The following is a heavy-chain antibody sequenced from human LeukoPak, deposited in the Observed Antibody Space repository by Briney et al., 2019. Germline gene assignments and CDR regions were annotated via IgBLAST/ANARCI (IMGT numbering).Heavy chain of an antibody. J-gene: IGHJ4*02. V-gene: IGHV4-4*07. D-gene: IGHD3-10*02. CDR3: ATMFGESSDFDH. Sequence: PSETLSLTCVVSGGSISAYYWNWIRQPAGKGLEWIGRLHSSGGTTSNPSLMSRATMSLDTPRNHFSLNLTSVTAADTAIYYCATMFGESSDFDHWGQGTLVTVSS. CDR1: GGSISAYY. CDR2: LHSSGGT.